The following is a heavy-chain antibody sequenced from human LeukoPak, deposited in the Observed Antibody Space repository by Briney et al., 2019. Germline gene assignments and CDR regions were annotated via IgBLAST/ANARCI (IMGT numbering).Heavy chain of an antibody. CDR2: ISSSSSYI. Sequence: GGSLRLSCAASGFTFSSYSMNWVRQAPRKGLEWVSSISSSSSYIYYADSAKGRFTISRDNAKNSLYLQMNSLRAEDTAVYYCARVARTAFDIWGQGTMVTVSS. J-gene: IGHJ3*02. CDR1: GFTFSSYS. D-gene: IGHD6-6*01. V-gene: IGHV3-21*01. CDR3: ARVARTAFDI.